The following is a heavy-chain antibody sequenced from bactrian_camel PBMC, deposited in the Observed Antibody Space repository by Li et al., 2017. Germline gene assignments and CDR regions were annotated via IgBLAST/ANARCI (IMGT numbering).Heavy chain of an antibody. D-gene: IGHD5*01. CDR1: GYSFSTCG. V-gene: IGHV3S53*01. Sequence: HVQLVESGGGSVQAGGSLQLSCAASGYSFSTCGMGWYRQAPGKERELVSSIRGHGLISYADSVKGRFTYSQDSAKNTVYLQMDDLKPEDTAMYYCATGIQTGGRLWLGPSPVGQGTQVTVS. J-gene: IGHJ4*01. CDR2: IRGHGLI.